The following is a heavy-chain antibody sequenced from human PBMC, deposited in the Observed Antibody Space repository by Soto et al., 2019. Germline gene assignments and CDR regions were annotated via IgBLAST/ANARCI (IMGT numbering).Heavy chain of an antibody. CDR1: GFTFSSYW. J-gene: IGHJ6*02. D-gene: IGHD3-10*01. Sequence: GGSLRLSCSASGFTFSSYWMHWFRQAPGKGLVWVSRINSDGSSTSYADSVKGRFTISRDNAKNTLYLQMNSLRAEDTAVYYCARDPVAMVRGVIITNYYYYYGMDVWGQGTTVTVSS. CDR2: INSDGSST. V-gene: IGHV3-74*01. CDR3: ARDPVAMVRGVIITNYYYYYGMDV.